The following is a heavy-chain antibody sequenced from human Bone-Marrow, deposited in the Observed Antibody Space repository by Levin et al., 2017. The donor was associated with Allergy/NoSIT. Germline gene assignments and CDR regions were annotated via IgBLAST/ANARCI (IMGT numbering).Heavy chain of an antibody. V-gene: IGHV4-61*01. Sequence: PSQTLSLTCTVSGGSVSSNSHYWSWIRQPPGKGLECIGYVFYTGTTNYKPSLESRVTISVDRSKNQFSLRLSSVTAADTAVYYCARRAGPFYFDYWGQGALVTVSS. CDR3: ARRAGPFYFDY. J-gene: IGHJ4*02. CDR1: GGSVSSNSHY. CDR2: VFYTGTT.